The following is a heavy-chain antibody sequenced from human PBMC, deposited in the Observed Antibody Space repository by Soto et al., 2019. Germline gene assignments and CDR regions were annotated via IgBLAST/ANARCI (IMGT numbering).Heavy chain of an antibody. V-gene: IGHV3-30*18. Sequence: SLRLSCAASGFTFSSYGMHWVRQAPGKGLEWVAVISYDGSNKYYADSVKGRFTISRDNSKNTLYLQMNSLRAEDTAVYYCAKEEYYDILTVVMIGYYYYYGMDVWGQGTTVTVSS. J-gene: IGHJ6*02. D-gene: IGHD3-9*01. CDR1: GFTFSSYG. CDR2: ISYDGSNK. CDR3: AKEEYYDILTVVMIGYYYYYGMDV.